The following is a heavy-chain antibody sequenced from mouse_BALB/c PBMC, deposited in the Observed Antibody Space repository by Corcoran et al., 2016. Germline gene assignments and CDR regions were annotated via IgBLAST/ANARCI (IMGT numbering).Heavy chain of an antibody. CDR2: IDPANGNT. Sequence: EVQLQQSGAELVKPGASVKLSCTADVFHIKDTYMHWVKQRPEQCLEWIGRIDPANGNTKYDPKFQGKATITADTSSNTAYLQLSSLTSEDTAVYYCARRLRRVDYAMDYWGQGTSVTVSS. D-gene: IGHD2-4*01. J-gene: IGHJ4*01. CDR1: VFHIKDTY. V-gene: IGHV14-3*02. CDR3: ARRLRRVDYAMDY.